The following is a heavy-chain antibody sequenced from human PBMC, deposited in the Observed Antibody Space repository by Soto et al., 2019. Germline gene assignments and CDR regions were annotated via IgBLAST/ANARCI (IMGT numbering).Heavy chain of an antibody. D-gene: IGHD6-19*01. CDR3: AADAVAGPDYYYYGMDV. CDR1: GFTFTSSA. V-gene: IGHV1-58*02. CDR2: IVVGSGNT. J-gene: IGHJ6*02. Sequence: SVKVSCKASGFTFTSSAMQRVRQARGQRLEWIGWIVVGSGNTNYAQKFQERVTITRDMSTSTAYMELSSLRSEDTAVYYCAADAVAGPDYYYYGMDVWGQGTTVTVSS.